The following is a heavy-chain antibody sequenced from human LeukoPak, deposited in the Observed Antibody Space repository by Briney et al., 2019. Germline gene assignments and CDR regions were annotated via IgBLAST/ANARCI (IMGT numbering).Heavy chain of an antibody. D-gene: IGHD3-9*01. V-gene: IGHV1-18*01. CDR3: ARSPTYYDILTGYSIGDY. J-gene: IGHJ4*02. CDR2: ISAYNGNT. CDR1: GYTFTSYG. Sequence: ASVKVSCKASGYTFTSYGISWVRQAPGQGLEWMGWISAYNGNTNYAQKLQGRVTMTTDTSTSTAYMELRSLRSDDTAVYYCARSPTYYDILTGYSIGDYWGQGTRVTVSS.